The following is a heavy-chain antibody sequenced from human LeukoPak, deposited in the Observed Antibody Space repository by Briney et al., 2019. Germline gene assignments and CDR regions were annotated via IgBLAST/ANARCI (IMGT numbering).Heavy chain of an antibody. CDR3: ARDRDWSFDY. Sequence: GGSLRLSCADSGITFSGNWMSWVRQAPGKGLEWVAHIKPDGSEKYYVDSVRGRFTISRDNAENSLYLEMNSLKAEDTAVYYCARDRDWSFDYWGQGTLVTVSS. CDR2: IKPDGSEK. D-gene: IGHD3/OR15-3a*01. CDR1: GITFSGNW. V-gene: IGHV3-7*05. J-gene: IGHJ4*02.